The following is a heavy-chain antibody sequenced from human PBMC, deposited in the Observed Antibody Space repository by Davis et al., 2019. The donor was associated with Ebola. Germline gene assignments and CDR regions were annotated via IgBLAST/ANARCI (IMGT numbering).Heavy chain of an antibody. V-gene: IGHV3-74*01. J-gene: IGHJ6*02. D-gene: IGHD6-6*01. Sequence: GESLKISCAASGFTFSSYWMHWVRQAPGKGLVWVSRINSDGSSTSYADSVKGRFTISRDNSKNTLYLQMNSLRAEDTAVYYCARDPYSSSSGDLYYYYYGMDVWGQGTTVTVSS. CDR2: INSDGSST. CDR1: GFTFSSYW. CDR3: ARDPYSSSSGDLYYYYYGMDV.